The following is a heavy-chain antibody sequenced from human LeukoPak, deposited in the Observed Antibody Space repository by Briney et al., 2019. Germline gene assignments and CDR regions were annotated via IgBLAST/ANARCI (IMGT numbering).Heavy chain of an antibody. D-gene: IGHD3-22*01. V-gene: IGHV1-69*04. CDR3: ARRQASYDSSGLTLEHFDY. CDR2: IIPILGIA. CDR1: GGTFSSYA. Sequence: SVKVSCKASGGTFSSYAISWVRQAPGQGLEWMGRIIPILGIANYAQKFQGRVTITADKSTSTAYMELSSLGSEDTAVYYCARRQASYDSSGLTLEHFDYWGQGTLVTVSS. J-gene: IGHJ4*02.